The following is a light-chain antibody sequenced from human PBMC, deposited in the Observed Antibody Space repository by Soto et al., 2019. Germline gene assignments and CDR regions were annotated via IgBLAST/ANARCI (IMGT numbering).Light chain of an antibody. J-gene: IGKJ1*01. Sequence: DLQRTQSTSSLSASVGDRCTMTGVASQGISNYLAWFQQKPGKAPKSLIYAASSLQSGVPSRFSGSGSGTDFTLTISSLQPDDFATYYCQPSKSYSRTVGQGTKVEIK. CDR3: QPSKSYSRT. CDR1: QGISNY. V-gene: IGKV1-16*01. CDR2: AAS.